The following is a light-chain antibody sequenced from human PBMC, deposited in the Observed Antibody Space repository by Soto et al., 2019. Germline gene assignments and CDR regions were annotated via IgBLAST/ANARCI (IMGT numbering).Light chain of an antibody. V-gene: IGKV1-39*01. J-gene: IGKJ1*01. CDR3: QQSYSTPPCT. CDR1: QSISSY. CDR2: AAS. Sequence: DIQMTQSPSSLSASVGDRVTITCRASQSISSYLNWYQQKPGKAPKLLIYAASSLQSGVPSRFSGSGSGTDFTFTISSLQPEDFATYYCQQSYSTPPCTFGQGTKVEIK.